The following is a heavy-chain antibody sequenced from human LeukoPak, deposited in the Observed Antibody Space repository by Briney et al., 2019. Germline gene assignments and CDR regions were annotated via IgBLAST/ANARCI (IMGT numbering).Heavy chain of an antibody. CDR2: INPTGGST. V-gene: IGHV1-46*01. J-gene: IGHJ4*02. Sequence: GASVKVSCKASGYTFTSNYMHWVRQAPGQGLEWMGVINPTGGSTSYAHKFQGRITLTRDVSTSTDYLELSSLRSDDTAVYYCAIGGHFPYYDSPFPFDDWGQGTLVTVSS. CDR1: GYTFTSNY. CDR3: AIGGHFPYYDSPFPFDD. D-gene: IGHD3-22*01.